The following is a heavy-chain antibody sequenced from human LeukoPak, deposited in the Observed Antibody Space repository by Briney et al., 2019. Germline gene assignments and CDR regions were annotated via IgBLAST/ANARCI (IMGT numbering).Heavy chain of an antibody. CDR1: GFTFSSYT. V-gene: IGHV3-21*04. Sequence: GGSLRLSCAASGFTFSSYTMNWVRQAPGKGLEWVSSISSTSTYIHYTGSGRGRFTISRDNAKNSLYLQMNSLRAEDTALYYCARVSPITFGAFDIWGQGTMVTVSS. J-gene: IGHJ3*02. CDR3: ARVSPITFGAFDI. CDR2: ISSTSTYI. D-gene: IGHD1-20*01.